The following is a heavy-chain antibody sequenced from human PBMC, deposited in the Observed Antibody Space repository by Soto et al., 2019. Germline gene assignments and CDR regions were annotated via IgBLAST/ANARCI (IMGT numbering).Heavy chain of an antibody. CDR3: ARASYYCSGGSCYLSFYYYMDV. CDR2: INHSGST. J-gene: IGHJ6*03. D-gene: IGHD2-15*01. Sequence: QVQLQQWGAGLLKPSETLSLTCAVYGGSFSGYYWSWIRQPPGKGLEWIGEINHSGSTNYNPSLKSRVTISVHTSKNQFSLKLSSVTAADTAVYYCARASYYCSGGSCYLSFYYYMDVWGKGTTVTVSS. CDR1: GGSFSGYY. V-gene: IGHV4-34*01.